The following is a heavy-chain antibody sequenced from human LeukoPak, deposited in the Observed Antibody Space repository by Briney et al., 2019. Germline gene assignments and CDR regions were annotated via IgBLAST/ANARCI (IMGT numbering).Heavy chain of an antibody. V-gene: IGHV3-15*01. D-gene: IGHD6-19*01. Sequence: GGSLRLSCAASGFTFSNAWMSWVRQAPGKGLEWVGRIKSKTDGGTTDYAAPVKGRFTISRDDSKNTLYLQMNSLRAEDTAVYYCARDDRGGRQWLGPPDYWGQGTLVTVSS. CDR3: ARDDRGGRQWLGPPDY. CDR2: IKSKTDGGTT. J-gene: IGHJ4*02. CDR1: GFTFSNAW.